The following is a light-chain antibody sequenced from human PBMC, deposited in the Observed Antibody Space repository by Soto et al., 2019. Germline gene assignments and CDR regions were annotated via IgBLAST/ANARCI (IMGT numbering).Light chain of an antibody. J-gene: IGLJ1*01. V-gene: IGLV1-44*01. Sequence: QSVLTQPPSASGTPGQRVTISCSGRSSNIGSNTVNWYQQLPGTAPKLLIYTNNQRPSGVPDRFSGSKSGTSASLDIRWIHSEDEADYYCAAWNASLNGYVFGTGTKVTVL. CDR1: SSNIGSNT. CDR3: AAWNASLNGYV. CDR2: TNN.